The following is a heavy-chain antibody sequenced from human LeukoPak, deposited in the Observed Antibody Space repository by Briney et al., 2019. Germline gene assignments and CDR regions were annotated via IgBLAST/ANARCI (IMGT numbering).Heavy chain of an antibody. CDR1: GFSFSSYG. J-gene: IGHJ4*02. V-gene: IGHV3-30*18. Sequence: GGSLRLSCAASGFSFSSYGMHWVRQAPGKGLEWVALISSDGSKKYYADSVKGRFTISRDNSKKTLYVQMNSLRAEDTAVYYCAKDYSSSSWGDFDYWGQGTLVTVSS. D-gene: IGHD6-6*01. CDR2: ISSDGSKK. CDR3: AKDYSSSSWGDFDY.